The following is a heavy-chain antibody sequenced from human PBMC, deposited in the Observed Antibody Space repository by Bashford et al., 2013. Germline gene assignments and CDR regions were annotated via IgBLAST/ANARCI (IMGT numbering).Heavy chain of an antibody. V-gene: IGHV2-5*04. D-gene: IGHD3-9*01. CDR2: IYWNDDK. J-gene: IGHJ4*02. CDR3: VRKGLALXLGLMPFDY. CDR1: GFSLNTREVG. Sequence: SGPTLVKPTQTLTLTCTFSGFSLNTREVGVGWIRQPPGKALEWLALIYWNDDKRYNPSLKSRLTVTKDTSRNQVVLTMTNMDPVDTGTYYCVRKGLALXLGLMPFDYWAREPWSPSPQ.